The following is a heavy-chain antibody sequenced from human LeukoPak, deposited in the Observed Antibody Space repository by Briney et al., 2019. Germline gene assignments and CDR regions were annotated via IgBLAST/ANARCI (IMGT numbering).Heavy chain of an antibody. Sequence: PSETLSLTCTVSGGSISIYYWSWIRQPAGKGLEWIGRIYTSGSTNYNPSLKSRVTMSVDTSKNQFSLKLSSVTAADTAVYYCARLQWGPRVWYYFDYWGQGTLVTVSS. V-gene: IGHV4-4*07. CDR1: GGSISIYY. J-gene: IGHJ4*02. CDR2: IYTSGST. D-gene: IGHD4-11*01. CDR3: ARLQWGPRVWYYFDY.